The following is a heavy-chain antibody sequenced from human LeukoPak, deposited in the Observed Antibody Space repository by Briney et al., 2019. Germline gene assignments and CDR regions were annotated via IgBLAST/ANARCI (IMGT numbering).Heavy chain of an antibody. Sequence: ASVKVSCKASASTFSTYAIHWVRQAPGQGLEWMGWIITGNGNTEYSQGFQDRATITRDTSASTVYMEVRGLRSEDMAVYYCAREKYHRIGRFDRAYLDDWGQGTLVTVSS. J-gene: IGHJ4*02. CDR2: IITGNGNT. CDR1: ASTFSTYA. CDR3: AREKYHRIGRFDRAYLDD. V-gene: IGHV1-3*03. D-gene: IGHD3-10*01.